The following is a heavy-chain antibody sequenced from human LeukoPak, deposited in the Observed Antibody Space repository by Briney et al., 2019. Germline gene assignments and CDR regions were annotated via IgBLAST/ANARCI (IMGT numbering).Heavy chain of an antibody. CDR2: ISGSGGST. J-gene: IGHJ4*02. D-gene: IGHD6-6*01. V-gene: IGHV3-23*01. CDR3: AKDREDSSSPYYFDY. CDR1: GFTFSSYA. Sequence: PGESLRLSCAASGFTFSSYAMSWVRQAPGKGLKWVSAISGSGGSTYYADSVKGRFTISRDNSKNTLYLQMNSLRAEDTAVYYCAKDREDSSSPYYFDYWGQGTLVTVSS.